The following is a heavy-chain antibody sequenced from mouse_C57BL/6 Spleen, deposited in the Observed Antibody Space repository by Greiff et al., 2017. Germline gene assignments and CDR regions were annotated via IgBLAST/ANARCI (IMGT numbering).Heavy chain of an antibody. V-gene: IGHV5-4*03. CDR3: ERLPHFDY. Sequence: EVKLVESGGGLVKPGGSLKLSCAASGFTFSSYAMSWVRQTPEKRLEWVATISDGGSYTYYPDNVKGRFTISRDNAKNNLYLQMSHLKSEDTAMYYCERLPHFDYWGQGTTLTVSS. CDR2: ISDGGSYT. CDR1: GFTFSSYA. J-gene: IGHJ2*01.